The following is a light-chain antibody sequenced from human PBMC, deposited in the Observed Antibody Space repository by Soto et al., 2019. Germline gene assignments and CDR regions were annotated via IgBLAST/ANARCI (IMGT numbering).Light chain of an antibody. Sequence: DIQMTQPPSSLSVSEGDRVTITCRASQDINKYLAWYQQIPGRAPKLLIFAASTLQSGVPSRFSGSGSGTEFTLTISSLQPEDFATYYCQQWRTFGQGTKVDIK. V-gene: IGKV1-16*01. CDR3: QQWRT. CDR1: QDINKY. CDR2: AAS. J-gene: IGKJ1*01.